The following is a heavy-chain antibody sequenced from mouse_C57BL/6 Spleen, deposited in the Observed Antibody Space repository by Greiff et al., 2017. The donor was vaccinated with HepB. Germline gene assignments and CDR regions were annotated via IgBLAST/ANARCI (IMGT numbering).Heavy chain of an antibody. J-gene: IGHJ2*01. CDR1: GYTFTSYW. D-gene: IGHD3-2*02. CDR3: ERDGEGGTAQAAFDY. V-gene: IGHV1-72*01. Sequence: QVQLKQPGAELVKPGDSVKLSCKASGYTFTSYWMPWVRQSPGRGLEWIGRIDPNSGGTKYNEKFKSKATLTVDKPSSTAYMQLSSLTSEDSAVYYCERDGEGGTAQAAFDYWGQGTTLTVSS. CDR2: IDPNSGGT.